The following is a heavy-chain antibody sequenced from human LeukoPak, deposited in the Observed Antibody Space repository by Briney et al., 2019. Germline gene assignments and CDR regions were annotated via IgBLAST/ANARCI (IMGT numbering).Heavy chain of an antibody. J-gene: IGHJ4*02. V-gene: IGHV3-66*01. D-gene: IGHD5-12*01. CDR1: GFTVSSNY. Sequence: GGSLRLSCAASGFTVSSNYMSWVRQAPGKGLEWVSVIYSGGSTYYADSVKGRFTISRDNSKNTLYLQMNSLRAEDTAVYYCAKERVDIVATTFDYWGQGTLVTVSS. CDR3: AKERVDIVATTFDY. CDR2: IYSGGST.